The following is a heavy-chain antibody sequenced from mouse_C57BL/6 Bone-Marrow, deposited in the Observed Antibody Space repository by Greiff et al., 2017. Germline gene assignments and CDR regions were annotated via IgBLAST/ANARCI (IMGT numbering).Heavy chain of an antibody. Sequence: EVHLVESGGGLVKPGGSLKLSCAASGFTFSSYAMSWVRQTPDKRLEWVATISDGGSYTYYPDNVKGRFTISRDNAKNNLYLQMSHLKSEDTAMYYCARGWTMDYWGQGTSVTVSS. CDR3: ARGWTMDY. CDR1: GFTFSSYA. J-gene: IGHJ4*01. CDR2: ISDGGSYT. D-gene: IGHD2-3*01. V-gene: IGHV5-4*01.